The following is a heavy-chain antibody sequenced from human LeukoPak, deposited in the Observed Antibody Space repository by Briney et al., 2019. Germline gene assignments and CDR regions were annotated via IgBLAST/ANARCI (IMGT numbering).Heavy chain of an antibody. J-gene: IGHJ3*02. D-gene: IGHD3-3*01. CDR1: GFTFSDYY. V-gene: IGHV3-11*01. Sequence: GGSLRLSCAASGFTFSDYYMSWIRQAPGKGLEWVSYISSSGSTIYYADSVKGRFTISRDNAKNSLYLQMNSLRAEDTAVYYCARAIPEYYDPSPHDAFDIWGQGTMVTVSS. CDR3: ARAIPEYYDPSPHDAFDI. CDR2: ISSSGSTI.